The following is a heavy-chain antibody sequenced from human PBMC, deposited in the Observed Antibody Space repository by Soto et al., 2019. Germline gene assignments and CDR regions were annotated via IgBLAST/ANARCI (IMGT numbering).Heavy chain of an antibody. CDR3: ARHALYGSYYQGYWFDP. CDR2: IYYSGST. CDR1: GGSISSYY. Sequence: QVQLQESGPGLVKPSETLSLTCTVSGGSISSYYWSWIRQPPGKGLEWIGYIYYSGSTNYNPSLKSRVTISVDTSKHQFSLKLSSVTAADTAVYYCARHALYGSYYQGYWFDPWGQGTLVTVSS. D-gene: IGHD3-10*01. V-gene: IGHV4-59*08. J-gene: IGHJ5*02.